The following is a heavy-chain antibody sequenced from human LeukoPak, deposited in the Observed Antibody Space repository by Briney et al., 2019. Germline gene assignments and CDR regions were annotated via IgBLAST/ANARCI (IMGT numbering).Heavy chain of an antibody. V-gene: IGHV4-39*07. Sequence: SETLSLTCTVSGGSISSTNYYWGWIRQPPGKGLEWIGSVYHSGSTYYNPSLKSRVTISLDTSKNQFSLKLNSVTAADTAVYYCAGRGYCRSTSCPSYFDPWGQGTLVTVSS. CDR1: GGSISSTNYY. CDR2: VYHSGST. CDR3: AGRGYCRSTSCPSYFDP. D-gene: IGHD2-2*01. J-gene: IGHJ5*02.